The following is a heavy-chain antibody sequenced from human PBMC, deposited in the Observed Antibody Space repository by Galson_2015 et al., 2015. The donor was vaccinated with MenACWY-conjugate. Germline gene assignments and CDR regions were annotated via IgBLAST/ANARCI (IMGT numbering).Heavy chain of an antibody. CDR3: ARSNPLQRDYFDC. CDR2: ISGSGSPI. CDR1: GFTFGSYS. J-gene: IGHJ4*02. Sequence: SLRLSCAASGFTFGSYSMNWVRQTPGKGLEWLSYISGSGSPIYYADSVKGRFTISRDNAKSSLYLQMNSLRDEDTAVYYCARSNPLQRDYFDCWGQGTLVTVSS. V-gene: IGHV3-48*02. D-gene: IGHD2-21*01.